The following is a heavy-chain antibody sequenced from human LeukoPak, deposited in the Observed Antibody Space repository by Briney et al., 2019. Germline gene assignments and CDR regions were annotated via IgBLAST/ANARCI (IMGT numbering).Heavy chain of an antibody. CDR2: ISTYNDNT. Sequence: GASVKVSCKASGYPFTSYGFSWVRQAPGQGLGWMGRISTYNDNTHYAQKLQGRVTMTTDTSTSTAYMELRSLRSDDTAVYYCARDGDYGDYFDYCGQGTLVTVSS. CDR3: ARDGDYGDYFDY. D-gene: IGHD4-17*01. CDR1: GYPFTSYG. V-gene: IGHV1-18*04. J-gene: IGHJ4*02.